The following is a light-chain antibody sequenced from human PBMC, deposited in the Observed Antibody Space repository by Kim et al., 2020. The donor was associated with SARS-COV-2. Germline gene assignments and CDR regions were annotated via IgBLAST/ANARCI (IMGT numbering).Light chain of an antibody. CDR3: NSRDSSGNSYF. V-gene: IGLV3-19*01. Sequence: SSELTQDPAVSVALGQTVRITCQGDSLRTYYASCYRQKPGQAPVLVIYDENNRPSGIPDRFSASSSGNTASLTITGAQAEDEADYYCNSRDSSGNSYFFGTGTKVTVL. CDR1: SLRTYY. J-gene: IGLJ1*01. CDR2: DEN.